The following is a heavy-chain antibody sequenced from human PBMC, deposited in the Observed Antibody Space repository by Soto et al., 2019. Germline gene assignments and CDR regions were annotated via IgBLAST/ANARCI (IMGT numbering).Heavy chain of an antibody. Sequence: GGSLRLSCAASGFTFSSYAMSWVRQAPGKGLEWVSAISGSGGSKYYADSVKGRFTISRDNSKNTLYLQMNSLRAEDTAVYYCAKDGSLSTYYYDSSGYYLDYWGQGTLVTVSS. CDR2: ISGSGGSK. J-gene: IGHJ4*02. D-gene: IGHD3-22*01. CDR1: GFTFSSYA. CDR3: AKDGSLSTYYYDSSGYYLDY. V-gene: IGHV3-23*01.